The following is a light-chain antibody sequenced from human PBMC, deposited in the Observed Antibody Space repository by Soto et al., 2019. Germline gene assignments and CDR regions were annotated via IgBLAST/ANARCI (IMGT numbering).Light chain of an antibody. J-gene: IGKJ1*01. CDR2: AAS. V-gene: IGKV3D-15*01. Sequence: EIRMTQSPATLSVSPGERATLSCRASQSINNFVAWYQQKPGQAPRLLIFAASYRATGIPARFSGSGSGTEFTLTISSLEPEDFAVYYCQQYNSSGTFGQGTKVDIK. CDR3: QQYNSSGT. CDR1: QSINNF.